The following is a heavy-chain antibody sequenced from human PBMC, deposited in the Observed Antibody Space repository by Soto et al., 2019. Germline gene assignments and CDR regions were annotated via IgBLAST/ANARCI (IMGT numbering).Heavy chain of an antibody. Sequence: SETLSLTCAVYGGSFSGYYCTWIRQPPGTGLEWIGEINHSGSTNYNPSLESRVTISVDTSRNQFSLKVSSVTAADTAVYYCARLGGYCSSTSCYGHYTMDVWGQGTTVTVSS. V-gene: IGHV4-34*01. D-gene: IGHD2-2*01. CDR1: GGSFSGYY. J-gene: IGHJ6*02. CDR3: ARLGGYCSSTSCYGHYTMDV. CDR2: INHSGST.